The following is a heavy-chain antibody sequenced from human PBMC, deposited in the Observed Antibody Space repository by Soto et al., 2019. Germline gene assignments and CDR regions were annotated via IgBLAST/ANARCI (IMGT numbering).Heavy chain of an antibody. D-gene: IGHD5-18*01. CDR2: IIPILGIA. CDR1: GGTFSSYA. Sequence: SVKVSCKASGGTFSSYAISWVRQAPGQGLEWMGRIIPILGIANYAQKFQGRVTITADKSTSTAYMELSSLRSEDTAVYYCARPRGYSYGFDYWGQGTLVTVSS. V-gene: IGHV1-69*04. J-gene: IGHJ4*02. CDR3: ARPRGYSYGFDY.